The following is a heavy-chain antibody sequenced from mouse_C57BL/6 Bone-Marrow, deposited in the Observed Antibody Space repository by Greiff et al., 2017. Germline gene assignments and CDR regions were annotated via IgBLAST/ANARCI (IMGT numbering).Heavy chain of an antibody. Sequence: EVKLVESGGDLVKPGGSLKLSCAASGFTFSSYGMSWVRQTPDKRLEWVATISSGGSYTYYPDSVKGRFTISRDNAKNTLYLQMSRRKSEDTAMYYCARHGFYVGNCDYWGQGTTLTVSS. J-gene: IGHJ2*01. CDR2: ISSGGSYT. CDR3: ARHGFYVGNCDY. V-gene: IGHV5-6*01. D-gene: IGHD2-3*01. CDR1: GFTFSSYG.